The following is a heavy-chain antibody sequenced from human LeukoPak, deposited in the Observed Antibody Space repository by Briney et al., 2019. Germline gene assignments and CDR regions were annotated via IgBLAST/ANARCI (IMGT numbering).Heavy chain of an antibody. D-gene: IGHD6-6*01. V-gene: IGHV3-74*03. CDR3: ARDQRVTGRPDIDY. CDR1: GFTFRNHW. Sequence: GESLKISCAASGFTFRNHWMHWVRQTPGKGLVWVSRISSDGSSTTYADSVKGRFTISRDNAKNTLYLQMNNLRAEDTAMYYCARDQRVTGRPDIDYWGQGTLVIVSS. CDR2: ISSDGSST. J-gene: IGHJ4*02.